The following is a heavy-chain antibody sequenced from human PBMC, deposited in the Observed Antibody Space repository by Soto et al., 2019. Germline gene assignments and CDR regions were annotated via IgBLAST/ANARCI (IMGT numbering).Heavy chain of an antibody. CDR1: GGSISSSSYY. J-gene: IGHJ5*02. CDR3: ARHLVVVPADNPNRFDP. Sequence: SETLSLTCTVSGGSISSSSYYWGWIRQPPGKGLEWIGSIYYSGSTYYNPSLKSRVTISVDTSKNQFSLKLSSVTAADTAVYYCARHLVVVPADNPNRFDPWGQGTLVTVS. CDR2: IYYSGST. V-gene: IGHV4-39*01. D-gene: IGHD2-2*01.